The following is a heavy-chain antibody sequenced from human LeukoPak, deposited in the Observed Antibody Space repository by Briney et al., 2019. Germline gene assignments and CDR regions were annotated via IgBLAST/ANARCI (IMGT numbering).Heavy chain of an antibody. CDR3: ARDWYCSSSICYTDRNWFDP. CDR1: GFTSSDYY. Sequence: PGSSLRLSCAASGFTSSDYYMILIRQPRGKGLGWVSYISTTSSYTDYADSVRGRSTISRDNAKNLLYLQMNSLRPEDTAVYYCARDWYCSSSICYTDRNWFDPWGQGTLVTVSS. V-gene: IGHV3-11*05. D-gene: IGHD2-2*02. CDR2: ISTTSSYT. J-gene: IGHJ5*02.